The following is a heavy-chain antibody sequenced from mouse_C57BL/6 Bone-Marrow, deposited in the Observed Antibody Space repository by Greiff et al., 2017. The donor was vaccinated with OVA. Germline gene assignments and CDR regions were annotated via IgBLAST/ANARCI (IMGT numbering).Heavy chain of an antibody. V-gene: IGHV5-17*01. Sequence: EVNLVESGGGLVKPGGSLKLSCAASGFTFSDYGMHWVRQAPEKGLEWVAYISSGSSTIYYADTVKGRFTISRDNAKNTLFLQMTSLRSEDTAMYYCAKPTHYYGSSPWFAYWGQGTLVTVSA. J-gene: IGHJ3*01. CDR3: AKPTHYYGSSPWFAY. D-gene: IGHD1-1*01. CDR2: ISSGSSTI. CDR1: GFTFSDYG.